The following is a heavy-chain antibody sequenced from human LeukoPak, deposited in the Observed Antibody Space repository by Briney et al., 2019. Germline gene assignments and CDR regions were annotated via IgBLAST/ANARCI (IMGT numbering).Heavy chain of an antibody. CDR3: ASVGGAVAVNYFDY. Sequence: SVKVSCKASGGTFSSYAISWVRQAPGQGLEWMGGIIPIFGTANYAQKFQGRVTITADESTSTAYMELSSLRSEDTAVYYYASVGGAVAVNYFDYWGQGTLVTVSS. CDR2: IIPIFGTA. J-gene: IGHJ4*02. V-gene: IGHV1-69*13. CDR1: GGTFSSYA. D-gene: IGHD6-19*01.